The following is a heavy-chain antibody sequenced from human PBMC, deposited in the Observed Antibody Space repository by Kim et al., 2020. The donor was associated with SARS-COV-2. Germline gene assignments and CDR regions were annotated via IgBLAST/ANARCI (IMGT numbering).Heavy chain of an antibody. CDR3: ARRPGAFDY. D-gene: IGHD7-27*01. V-gene: IGHV4-34*01. CDR1: GGSFSGYY. Sequence: SETLSLTCAVYGGSFSGYYWSWIRQPPGKGLEWIGEINHSGSTNYNPSLKSRVTISVDTSKNQFSLKLSSVTATDTAVYYCARRPGAFDYWGQGTLVTVSS. J-gene: IGHJ4*02. CDR2: INHSGST.